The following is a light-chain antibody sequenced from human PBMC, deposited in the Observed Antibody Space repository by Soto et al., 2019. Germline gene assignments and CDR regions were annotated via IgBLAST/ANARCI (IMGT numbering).Light chain of an antibody. CDR1: SSNIGNNY. CDR3: GTWNSSLSAVV. Sequence: QSVLTQPPSVSAAPGQKVTISCSGSSSNIGNNYVSWYQQLPGTAPKLLIYDSNKRPTGIPDRFSGSKSGTSATLGITGLQTGDEADYYCGTWNSSLSAVVFGGGTQLTLL. CDR2: DSN. V-gene: IGLV1-51*01. J-gene: IGLJ2*01.